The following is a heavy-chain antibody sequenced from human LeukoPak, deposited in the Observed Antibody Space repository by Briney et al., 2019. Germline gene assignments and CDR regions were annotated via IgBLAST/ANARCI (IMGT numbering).Heavy chain of an antibody. V-gene: IGHV3-11*04. J-gene: IGHJ6*03. CDR1: GFTFSDYY. CDR2: ISSSGSTI. Sequence: GGSLRLSCAASGFTFSDYYMSWIRQAPGKGLEWVPYISSSGSTIYYADSVKGRFTISRDNAKNSLYLQMNSLRAEDTAVYYCARLGPLDYYYYYMDVWGKGTTVTVSS. CDR3: ARLGPLDYYYYYMDV. D-gene: IGHD2-8*01.